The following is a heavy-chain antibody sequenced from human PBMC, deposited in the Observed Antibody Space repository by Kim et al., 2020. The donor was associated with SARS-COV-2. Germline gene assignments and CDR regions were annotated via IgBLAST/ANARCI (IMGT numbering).Heavy chain of an antibody. D-gene: IGHD3-3*01. CDR3: ARDQRFLEWLANFDY. V-gene: IGHV1-18*04. Sequence: ASVKVSCKASGYTFTSYGISWVRQAPGQGLEWMGWISAYNGNTNYAQKLQGRVTMTTDTSTSTAYMELRSLRSDDTAVYYCARDQRFLEWLANFDYWGQGTLVTVSS. CDR1: GYTFTSYG. J-gene: IGHJ4*02. CDR2: ISAYNGNT.